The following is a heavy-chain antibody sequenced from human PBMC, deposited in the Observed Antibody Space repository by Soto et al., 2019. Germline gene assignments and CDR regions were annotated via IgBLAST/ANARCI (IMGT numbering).Heavy chain of an antibody. J-gene: IGHJ4*02. Sequence: QVQLVESGGGVVQPGRSLRLSCAVSGFTVSTYGMHWVRQAPGKGLEWVAVISRDGGTKYYADCVKGRFTISSDNSRNTLFLDMKSLRSDDMAVYYCASEVASGYWGQGTLVTVSS. CDR2: ISRDGGTK. CDR1: GFTVSTYG. D-gene: IGHD3-10*01. CDR3: ASEVASGY. V-gene: IGHV3-30*03.